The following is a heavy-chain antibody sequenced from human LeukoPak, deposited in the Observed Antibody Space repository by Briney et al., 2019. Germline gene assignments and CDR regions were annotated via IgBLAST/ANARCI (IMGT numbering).Heavy chain of an antibody. V-gene: IGHV4-59*01. Sequence: PSETLSLTCTVSGGSISSYYWSWIRQPPGKGLEWIGYIYYSGSTNYNPSLRSRVTISVDTSKNQFSLKLSSVTAADTAVYYCARANGGLDYWGQGTLVTVSS. D-gene: IGHD2-8*01. CDR3: ARANGGLDY. CDR1: GGSISSYY. J-gene: IGHJ4*02. CDR2: IYYSGST.